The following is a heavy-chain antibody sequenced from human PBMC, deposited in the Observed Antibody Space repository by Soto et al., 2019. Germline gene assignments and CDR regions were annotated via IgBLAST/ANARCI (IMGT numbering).Heavy chain of an antibody. J-gene: IGHJ6*02. CDR3: ARTDRDFYGLDV. Sequence: EVQLVESGGGLVQPGGSLRLSCAASGFTFRNYDMHWVRQGTGKGLEWVSGISAAGDPDYADSVEGRFTISRENAQNSFFLQMNSLRVDDTAVYYCARTDRDFYGLDVWGQGTTVIVSS. CDR2: ISAAGDP. CDR1: GFTFRNYD. V-gene: IGHV3-13*05.